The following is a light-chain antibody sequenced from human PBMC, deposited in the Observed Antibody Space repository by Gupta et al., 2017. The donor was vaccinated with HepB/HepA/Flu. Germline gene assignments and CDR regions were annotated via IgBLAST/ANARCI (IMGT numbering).Light chain of an antibody. CDR3: ASLDDSRNGLV. CDR1: WSNIGDKT. CDR2: YDD. J-gene: IGLJ3*02. Sequence: QSVVTQPPSVSEAPRQRVTISCSGSWSNIGDKTVNWDQQHPGKAPNLLIYYDDRRPTGVSDRFSGSKSGTSATLTISGLQAEDEADYYCASLDDSRNGLVFGGGTKLTVL. V-gene: IGLV1-36*01.